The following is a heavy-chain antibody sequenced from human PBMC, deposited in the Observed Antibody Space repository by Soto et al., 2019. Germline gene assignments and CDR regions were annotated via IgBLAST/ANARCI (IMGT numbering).Heavy chain of an antibody. D-gene: IGHD6-19*01. CDR1: GFTFSTSW. J-gene: IGHJ6*02. CDR3: AKDGGAVAGTPPYYYYGMDV. CDR2: ISYDGSNK. V-gene: IGHV3-30*18. Sequence: PGGSLRLSCAASGFTFSTSWINWVRQAPGKGLEWVAVISYDGSNKYYADSVKGRFTISRDNSKNTLYLQMNSLRAEDTAVYYCAKDGGAVAGTPPYYYYGMDVWGQGTTVTVSS.